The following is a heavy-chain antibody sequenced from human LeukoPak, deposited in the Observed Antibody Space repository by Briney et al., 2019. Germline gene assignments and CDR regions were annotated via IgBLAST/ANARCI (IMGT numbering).Heavy chain of an antibody. Sequence: PGGSLRLSCAASGFTVNSNYLSWVRQAPGKGLEWVSTLYNTGNTYYANSVKGRFSISRDNSKNTLFLQMNSLRAEDTAVYYCAILTPAAGRLYFVDWGPGTLVTVSS. CDR1: GFTVNSNY. CDR2: LYNTGNT. CDR3: AILTPAAGRLYFVD. V-gene: IGHV3-53*01. J-gene: IGHJ4*02. D-gene: IGHD6-13*01.